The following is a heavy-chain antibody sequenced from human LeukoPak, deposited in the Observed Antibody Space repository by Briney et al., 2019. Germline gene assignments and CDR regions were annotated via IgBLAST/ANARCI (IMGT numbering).Heavy chain of an antibody. V-gene: IGHV1-69*13. J-gene: IGHJ3*02. CDR2: VIPPFRTA. CDR1: GGTFSSYA. CDR3: ARETVVGATSPRGAFDI. Sequence: SVKVSCKASGGTFSSYAISWLRQAPGQRLEWMGGVIPPFRTASYAQKFQGRLTIAADESTSTVYMELSSLRSEDTAVYYCARETVVGATSPRGAFDIWGQGTMVTVSS. D-gene: IGHD1-26*01.